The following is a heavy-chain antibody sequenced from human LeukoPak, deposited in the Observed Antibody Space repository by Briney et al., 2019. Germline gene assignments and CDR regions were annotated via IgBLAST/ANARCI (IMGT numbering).Heavy chain of an antibody. D-gene: IGHD3-22*01. Sequence: SETLSLTCTVSGYSISSGYYWGWIRQPPGKGLEWIGSIYHSGSTYYNPSLKSRVTLSVDTSKNQFSLKLSSVTAADTAVYYCARDRGDSSGYYPEDAFDIWGQGTMVTVSS. CDR2: IYHSGST. J-gene: IGHJ3*02. V-gene: IGHV4-38-2*02. CDR1: GYSISSGYY. CDR3: ARDRGDSSGYYPEDAFDI.